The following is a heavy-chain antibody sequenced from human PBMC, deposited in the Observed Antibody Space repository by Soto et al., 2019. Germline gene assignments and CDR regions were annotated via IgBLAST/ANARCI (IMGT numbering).Heavy chain of an antibody. CDR3: ARSTLVLGWFDP. D-gene: IGHD6-6*01. Sequence: EVQLVESGGGLIXXXXXXXXSCAASGFXVSSNXXSWVRQAPGKGLEWVSVIYSGGSTYYADSVKGRFTISRDNSKNTLYLQMNSLRAEDTAVYYCARSTLVLGWFDPWGQGTLVTVSS. V-gene: IGHV3-53*01. CDR1: GFXVSSNX. CDR2: IYSGGST. J-gene: IGHJ5*02.